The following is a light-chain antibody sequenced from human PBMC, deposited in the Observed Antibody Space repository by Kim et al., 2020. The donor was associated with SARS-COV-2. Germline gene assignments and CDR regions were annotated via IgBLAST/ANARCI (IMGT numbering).Light chain of an antibody. Sequence: SYELTQPPSVSVAPGKTARITCGGNNIGSKSVHWYQQKPGQAPVLVIYYDSDRHSGIPERFSGSNSGNTATLTISRVEAGDEADYYCQVWESSSDSWVFGGGTQLTVL. CDR1: NIGSKS. CDR3: QVWESSSDSWV. CDR2: YDS. J-gene: IGLJ3*02. V-gene: IGLV3-21*01.